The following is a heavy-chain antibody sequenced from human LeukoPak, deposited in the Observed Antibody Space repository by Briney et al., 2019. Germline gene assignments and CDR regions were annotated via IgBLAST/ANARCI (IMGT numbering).Heavy chain of an antibody. Sequence: PSQTLSLTCTVSSGSISIGGYYWSWIRQHPGKGLEWIGYIYYSGITYYNPSLKSRVTISVDTSKNQFSLYLSSVTAADTAVYYCARVTSGEFADYWGQGTLVTVSS. CDR2: IYYSGIT. J-gene: IGHJ4*02. CDR1: SGSISIGGYY. CDR3: ARVTSGEFADY. V-gene: IGHV4-31*03. D-gene: IGHD3-10*01.